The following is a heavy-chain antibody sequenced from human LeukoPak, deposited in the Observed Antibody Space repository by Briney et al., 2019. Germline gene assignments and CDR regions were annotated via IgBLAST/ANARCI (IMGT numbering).Heavy chain of an antibody. Sequence: PSETLSLTCTVSGGSISSSSYYWGWIRQPPGKGLEWIGSIYYSGSTYYNPSLKSRVTISVDTSKNQFSLKLSSVTAADTAVYYCARGREELVVPAYYFDYWGQGTLVTVSS. D-gene: IGHD2-2*01. J-gene: IGHJ4*02. CDR3: ARGREELVVPAYYFDY. CDR2: IYYSGST. CDR1: GGSISSSSYY. V-gene: IGHV4-39*01.